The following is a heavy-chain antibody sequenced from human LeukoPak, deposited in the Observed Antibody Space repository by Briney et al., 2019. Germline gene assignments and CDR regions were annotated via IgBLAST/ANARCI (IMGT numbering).Heavy chain of an antibody. D-gene: IGHD4-17*01. CDR3: AVREGSYGDYEDAFDI. Sequence: GGSLRLSCAASGFTFSSYEMNWVRQAPGKGLEWVSYISSSGSTIYYADSVKGRFTISRDNAKHSLYMQMNSLRAAVTSVYYCAVREGSYGDYEDAFDIWGQGTIVTVSS. CDR1: GFTFSSYE. CDR2: ISSSGSTI. J-gene: IGHJ3*02. V-gene: IGHV3-48*03.